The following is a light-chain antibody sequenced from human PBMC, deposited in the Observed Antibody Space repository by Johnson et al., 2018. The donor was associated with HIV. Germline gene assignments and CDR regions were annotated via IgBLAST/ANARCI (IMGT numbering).Light chain of an antibody. CDR1: SSNIGNTY. CDR2: ENS. J-gene: IGLJ1*01. CDR3: GAWDSSLTTYV. V-gene: IGLV1-51*02. Sequence: QSVLTQSPSVSAAPGQEVTISCSGSSSNIGNTYVSWYHQLPGTAPKLLIYENSKRPSGIPDRFSGSQSGTSATLGITGLQTGDEADYYCGAWDSSLTTYVVGTGTTVTVL.